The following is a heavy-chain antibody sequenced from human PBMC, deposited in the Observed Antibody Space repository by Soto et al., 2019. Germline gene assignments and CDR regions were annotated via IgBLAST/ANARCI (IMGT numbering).Heavy chain of an antibody. CDR1: GYSFTIYW. CDR2: IYPGDSDT. Sequence: PGESLKISCKGSGYSFTIYWIGWVRQMPGKGLEWMGIIYPGDSDTRYSPSFQGQVTISADKSISTAYLQWSSLKASDTAMYYCARRYCSGGSCYSNWFDPWGQGTLVTVSS. CDR3: ARRYCSGGSCYSNWFDP. V-gene: IGHV5-51*01. J-gene: IGHJ5*02. D-gene: IGHD2-15*01.